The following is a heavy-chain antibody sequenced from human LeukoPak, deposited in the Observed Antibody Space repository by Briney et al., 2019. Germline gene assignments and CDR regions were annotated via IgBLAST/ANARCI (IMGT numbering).Heavy chain of an antibody. CDR3: ARDSSSGWPDWFDP. J-gene: IGHJ5*02. CDR1: GYTFTSYG. Sequence: ASVKVSCKASGYTFTSYGISWVRQAPGQGLEWMGWISAYNGNTNYAQKLQGRVTMTTDTSTSTAYMELRSLRSDDTAVYYGARDSSSGWPDWFDPWGQGTLVTVSS. V-gene: IGHV1-18*01. D-gene: IGHD6-19*01. CDR2: ISAYNGNT.